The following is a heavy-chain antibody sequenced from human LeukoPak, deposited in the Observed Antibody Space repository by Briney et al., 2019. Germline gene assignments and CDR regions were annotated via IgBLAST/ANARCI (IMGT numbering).Heavy chain of an antibody. CDR1: GYTFTSYG. CDR3: ARDRYCTNGVCYRSRAFDI. Sequence: GASVKVSCKASGYTFTSYGISWVRQPPGQGLEWMGWISAYNGNTNYAQKLQGRVTMTRDTSTSTDYMELRSLRSDDTAVYYCARDRYCTNGVCYRSRAFDIWGQGTMVTVSS. V-gene: IGHV1-18*01. J-gene: IGHJ3*02. CDR2: ISAYNGNT. D-gene: IGHD2-8*01.